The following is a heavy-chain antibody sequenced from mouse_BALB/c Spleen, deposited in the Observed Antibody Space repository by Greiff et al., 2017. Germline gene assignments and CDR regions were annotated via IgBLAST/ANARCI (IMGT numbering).Heavy chain of an antibody. J-gene: IGHJ2*01. Sequence: EVKLVESGGGLVQPGGSLRLSCAPSGFTFTAYYMSWVRQPPGKALEWLGFIRNKANGYTTEYSASVKGRFTISRDNSQSILYLQMNTLRAEDSATYYCARDYYGSSCDYWGQGTTLTVAS. V-gene: IGHV7-3*02. D-gene: IGHD1-1*01. CDR2: IRNKANGYTT. CDR3: ARDYYGSSCDY. CDR1: GFTFTAYY.